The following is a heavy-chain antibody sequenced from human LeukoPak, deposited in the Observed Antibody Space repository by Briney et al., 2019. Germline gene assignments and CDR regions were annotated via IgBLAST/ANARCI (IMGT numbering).Heavy chain of an antibody. CDR1: GYSISSGYY. CDR2: IYHSGST. CDR3: AREYDYVWGSYRYTENY. Sequence: SVTLSLTCTVSGYSISSGYYWGWIRQPPGKGLEWIGSIYHSGSTYYNPSLKSRVTISVDTSKNQFSLKLSSVTAADTAVYYCAREYDYVWGSYRYTENYWGQGTLVTVSS. D-gene: IGHD3-16*02. J-gene: IGHJ4*02. V-gene: IGHV4-38-2*02.